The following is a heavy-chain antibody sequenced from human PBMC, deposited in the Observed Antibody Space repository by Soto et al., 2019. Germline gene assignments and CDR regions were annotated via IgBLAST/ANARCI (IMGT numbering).Heavy chain of an antibody. D-gene: IGHD3-16*02. CDR1: GDSISSGNYY. CDR2: IYHTGRT. Sequence: QVQLQESGPGLVKPSQTLSLTCNVSGDSISSGNYYWSWIRQPPGQGLEWYGHIYHTGRTYYNPYLICPVAITMAKSVNQFSLKLRSVTAADAAVYWCVALSVVRGVLGVLDCWRQRTPANGSS. J-gene: IGHJ4*02. CDR3: VALSVVRGVLGVLDC. V-gene: IGHV4-30-4*01.